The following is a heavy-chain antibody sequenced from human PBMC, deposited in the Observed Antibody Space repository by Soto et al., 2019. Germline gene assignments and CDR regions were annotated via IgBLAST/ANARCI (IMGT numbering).Heavy chain of an antibody. CDR1: SGSVFSSNW. CDR3: ASHLVMAGTRGFDH. Sequence: QVQLQESGPGLVKPSGTLSLPCAVSSGSVFSSNWWSWVRLPPGKGLEWIGETRNSGGANYNPSRESRVTITVDRARNHIFLELSSVTAAATAVYYCASHLVMAGTRGFDHWGLGTLVTVSS. CDR2: TRNSGGA. J-gene: IGHJ4*02. V-gene: IGHV4-4*02. D-gene: IGHD6-19*01.